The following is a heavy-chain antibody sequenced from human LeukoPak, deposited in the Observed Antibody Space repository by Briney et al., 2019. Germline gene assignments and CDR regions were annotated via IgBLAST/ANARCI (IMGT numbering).Heavy chain of an antibody. J-gene: IGHJ4*02. D-gene: IGHD6-13*01. CDR3: ARGEGGYSISWYDY. CDR2: ISAYNGNT. Sequence: ASVTVSCKASGYTFTSYGISWVRQAPGQGLEWMGWISAYNGNTNFAQKLQGRVTMTTDTSTSTAYMELRSRRSDDTAVYYCARGEGGYSISWYDYWGQGTLVTVSS. CDR1: GYTFTSYG. V-gene: IGHV1-18*01.